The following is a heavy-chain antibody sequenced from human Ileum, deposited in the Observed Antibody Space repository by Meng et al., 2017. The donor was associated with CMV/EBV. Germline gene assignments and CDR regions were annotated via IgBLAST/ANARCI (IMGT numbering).Heavy chain of an antibody. CDR2: ISTAGRTI. Sequence: GGSLRLSCVGSESFPNYGINWVRQAPGKGLEWVSLISTAGRTIYYADSVRGRFTISRDNARSTVYLQMNGLRVEDTAVYYCATLEYNNPADWGQGTLVTVSS. CDR1: ESFPNYG. D-gene: IGHD1-1*01. J-gene: IGHJ4*02. CDR3: ATLEYNNPAD. V-gene: IGHV3-48*03.